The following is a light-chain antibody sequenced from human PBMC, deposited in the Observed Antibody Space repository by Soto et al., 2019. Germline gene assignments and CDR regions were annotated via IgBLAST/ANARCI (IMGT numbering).Light chain of an antibody. CDR1: HSISNC. Sequence: DIQMTQSPSTLSASIGDRVTITCRASHSISNCLAWYQQKPGNAPKLLIYDASTWESGVPSRFSASGFGTEFTLTINRLQSDDFATYHCQQYNGYSWTFGQGTKVEI. V-gene: IGKV1-5*01. CDR2: DAS. CDR3: QQYNGYSWT. J-gene: IGKJ1*01.